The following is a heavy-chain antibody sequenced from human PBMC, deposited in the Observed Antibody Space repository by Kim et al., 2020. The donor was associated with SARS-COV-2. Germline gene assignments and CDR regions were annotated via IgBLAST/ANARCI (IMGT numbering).Heavy chain of an antibody. CDR3: ARGRASYGMDV. Sequence: TNYNQSLKSRVTISVDTSKNQFSLKLSSVTAADTAVYYCARGRASYGMDVWGQGTTVTVSS. CDR2: T. J-gene: IGHJ6*02. V-gene: IGHV4-34*01.